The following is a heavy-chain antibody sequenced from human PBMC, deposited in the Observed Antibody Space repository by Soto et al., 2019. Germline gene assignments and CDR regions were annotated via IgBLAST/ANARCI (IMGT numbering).Heavy chain of an antibody. Sequence: GASVKVSCKASGDTFSSYAISWVRQAPGQGLEWMGGIIPIFGTANYAQKFQGRVTITADESTSTAYMELSSLRSEDTAVYYCARSSGPRYDFWSGQPPRDYYYGMDVWGQGTTVTVSS. V-gene: IGHV1-69*13. J-gene: IGHJ6*02. CDR2: IIPIFGTA. CDR3: ARSSGPRYDFWSGQPPRDYYYGMDV. D-gene: IGHD3-3*01. CDR1: GDTFSSYA.